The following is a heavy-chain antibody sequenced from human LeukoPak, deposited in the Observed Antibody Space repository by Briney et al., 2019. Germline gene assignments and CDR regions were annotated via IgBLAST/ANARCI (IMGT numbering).Heavy chain of an antibody. CDR1: GGTFSSYA. D-gene: IGHD3-22*01. V-gene: IGHV1-69*06. CDR2: IIPIFGTA. J-gene: IGHJ1*01. Sequence: SVKVSCKASGGTFSSYAISWVRQAPGQGLEWMGGIIPIFGTANYAQKFQGRVTITADKSTSTAYMELSSLRSEDTAVYYCARDFFYYYDSSGYNAYFQHWGQGTLVTVSS. CDR3: ARDFFYYYDSSGYNAYFQH.